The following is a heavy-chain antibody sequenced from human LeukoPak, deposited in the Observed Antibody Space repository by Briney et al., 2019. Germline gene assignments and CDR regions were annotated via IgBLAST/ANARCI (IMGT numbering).Heavy chain of an antibody. V-gene: IGHV4-34*01. Sequence: SETLSLTCAVYGGSFSGYYWSWIRQPPGKGLEWIGEINHSGSTNYNPSLKSRVTISVDTSKNQFSLKVSSMTAADTAVYYCVRPTAGGDYFDAFDFWGQGTVVTVSS. CDR3: VRPTAGGDYFDAFDF. CDR2: INHSGST. J-gene: IGHJ3*01. CDR1: GGSFSGYY. D-gene: IGHD4-17*01.